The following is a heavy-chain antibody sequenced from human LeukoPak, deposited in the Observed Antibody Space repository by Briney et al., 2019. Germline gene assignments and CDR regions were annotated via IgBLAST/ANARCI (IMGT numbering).Heavy chain of an antibody. CDR3: ARDSYYDSSGYYRLDY. D-gene: IGHD3-22*01. CDR1: GGTFSSYA. CDR2: IIPIFGTA. J-gene: IGHJ4*02. Sequence: GASVKVSCKASGGTFSSYAISWVRQAPGQGLEWMGGIIPIFGTANYAQKFQGRVTITADESTSTAYMELSSLRSEDTAVYYCARDSYYDSSGYYRLDYWGQGTLVTVSS. V-gene: IGHV1-69*13.